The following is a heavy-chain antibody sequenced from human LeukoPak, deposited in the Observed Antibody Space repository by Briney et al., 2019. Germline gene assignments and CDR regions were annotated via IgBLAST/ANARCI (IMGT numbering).Heavy chain of an antibody. CDR3: EGTYYYDSSDDY. D-gene: IGHD3-22*01. V-gene: IGHV3-23*01. Sequence: SGGSLRLSCAASGFTFRSYAMSWVRQAPRKGLEWVLAISGSGTSTYYADSVKGRFTISRDNSKNTLYLQMNSLRAEDTAVYYCEGTYYYDSSDDYWGQGTLVTVSS. CDR1: GFTFRSYA. J-gene: IGHJ4*02. CDR2: ISGSGTST.